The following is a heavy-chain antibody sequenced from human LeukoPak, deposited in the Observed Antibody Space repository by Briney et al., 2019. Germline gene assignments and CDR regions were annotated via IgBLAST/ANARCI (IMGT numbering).Heavy chain of an antibody. V-gene: IGHV1-2*02. CDR2: INPNSGDT. CDR1: GYTFTDLY. D-gene: IGHD3-22*01. CDR3: AKEGDYYDSSGLGG. Sequence: ASVKVSCKASGYTFTDLYIHWVRLAPGQGLEWMAWINPNSGDTNYAQKFQGRVTVTRDTSIATAYLELNSLRSDDAAVYYCAKEGDYYDSSGLGGWGQGTLVTVSS. J-gene: IGHJ4*02.